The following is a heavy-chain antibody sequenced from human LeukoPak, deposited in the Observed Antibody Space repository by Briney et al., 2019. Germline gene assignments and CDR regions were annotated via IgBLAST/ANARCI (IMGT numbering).Heavy chain of an antibody. V-gene: IGHV3-43D*03. D-gene: IGHD6-13*01. CDR2: ISWDSGNT. CDR3: AKGPGAAVGKRYIQH. CDR1: GFTFNDYA. J-gene: IGHJ1*01. Sequence: GGSLRLSCTASGFTFNDYAMHWVRQAPGKGLEWVSLISWDSGNTYYADSVKGRFTISRDNSKNSLSLQMNSLRAEDTALYYCAKGPGAAVGKRYIQHWGQGTLVTVSS.